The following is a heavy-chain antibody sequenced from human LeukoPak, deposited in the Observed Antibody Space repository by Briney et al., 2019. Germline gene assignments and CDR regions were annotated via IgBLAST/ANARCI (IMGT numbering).Heavy chain of an antibody. Sequence: GGSLRLSCAASGFTFSSYWMSWVRQAPGKGLEWVANIKQDGSEKYYVDSVKGRFTISRDNAKNSLYLQMNSLKTEDTAVYYCTTDPFSGPYSLNWFDPWGQGTLVTVSS. CDR1: GFTFSSYW. CDR3: TTDPFSGPYSLNWFDP. J-gene: IGHJ5*02. D-gene: IGHD2-15*01. CDR2: IKQDGSEK. V-gene: IGHV3-7*03.